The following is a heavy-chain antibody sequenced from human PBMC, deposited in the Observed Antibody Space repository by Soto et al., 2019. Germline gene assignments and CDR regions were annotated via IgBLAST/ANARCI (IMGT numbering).Heavy chain of an antibody. CDR3: TTARKYSGYDSDDAFDI. CDR1: SFSFTYAW. CDR2: IKSKTDGGTT. J-gene: IGHJ3*02. D-gene: IGHD5-12*01. Sequence: PGGSLRLSCAASSFSFTYAWMNWVRQAPGKGLEWVGRIKSKTDGGTTEYAAPVKGRFTISRDDSKNTLYLQMNSLKIEDTAVYYCTTARKYSGYDSDDAFDIWGQGTMVTVSS. V-gene: IGHV3-15*07.